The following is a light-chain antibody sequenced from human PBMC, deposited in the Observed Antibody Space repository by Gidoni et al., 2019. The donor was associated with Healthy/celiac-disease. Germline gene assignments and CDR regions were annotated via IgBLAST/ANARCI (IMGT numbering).Light chain of an antibody. CDR2: QDS. V-gene: IGLV3-1*01. CDR1: KLGDKY. CDR3: QAWDSSTVV. Sequence: SYELTQLPSVSVSPGQTASITCSGDKLGDKYACWYQHKPGQSPVLVIYQDSKRPSGIPERFSGSNSGNTATLTISGTQAMDEADYYCQAWDSSTVVFGGGTKLTVL. J-gene: IGLJ2*01.